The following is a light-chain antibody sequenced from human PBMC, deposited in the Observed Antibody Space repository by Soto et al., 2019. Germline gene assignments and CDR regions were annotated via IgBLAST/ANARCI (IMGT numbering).Light chain of an antibody. CDR1: ESISRH. J-gene: IGKJ5*01. CDR2: AAS. V-gene: IGKV1-39*01. CDR3: QQSYSTLSIT. Sequence: DIQMTQSPSSLSASVGDRVTITCRASESISRHLNWYQQKPGKAPKLLIYAASSLQNGVPSRFSGSRSGTDFTRTISNLQPEDFATYYCQQSYSTLSITFGQVTRLEIK.